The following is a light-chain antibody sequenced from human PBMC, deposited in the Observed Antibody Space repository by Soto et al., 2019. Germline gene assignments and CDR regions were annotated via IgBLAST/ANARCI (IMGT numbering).Light chain of an antibody. Sequence: VMTQSPATLSVSPGERATLSCRASQSISSNLAWYQQKLGQAPRLFIFRASSRATGVPARFSGSGSGTEFNMTISSLQSEDFAVYYCQQYNSWPRGTFGPGTKVDIK. CDR2: RAS. CDR1: QSISSN. CDR3: QQYNSWPRGT. V-gene: IGKV3-15*01. J-gene: IGKJ3*01.